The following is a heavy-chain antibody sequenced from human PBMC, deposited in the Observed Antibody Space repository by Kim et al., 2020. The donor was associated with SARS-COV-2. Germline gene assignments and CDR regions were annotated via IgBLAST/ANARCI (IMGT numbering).Heavy chain of an antibody. Sequence: GGSLRLSCAASGFTFSNAWMSWVRQAPGKGLEWVGRIKSKTDGGTNDYAAPVKGRFTNSRDDSKNTLYLHKNSLKTEDTAVYYCTTLQAPALFRGSVREIWGQGTLVTVSS. CDR2: IKSKTDGGTN. V-gene: IGHV3-15*01. CDR1: GFTFSNAW. D-gene: IGHD3-10*02. J-gene: IGHJ4*03. CDR3: TTLQAPALFRGSVREI.